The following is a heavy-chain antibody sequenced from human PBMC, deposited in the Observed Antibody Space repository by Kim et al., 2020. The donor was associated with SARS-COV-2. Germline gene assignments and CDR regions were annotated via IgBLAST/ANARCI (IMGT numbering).Heavy chain of an antibody. D-gene: IGHD6-13*01. J-gene: IGHJ4*02. CDR3: TKDTWRERPDSSSCPFDY. Sequence: GGSLRLSCAASGFTFGDYAMHWVRQAPGKGLEWVAGIICNSGNIVYADSVKGRFTISRDNTKNSLYLQMNSLRAEDTALFYCTKDTWRERPDSSSCPFDYWGQGTLVTVSS. CDR1: GFTFGDYA. CDR2: IICNSGNI. V-gene: IGHV3-9*01.